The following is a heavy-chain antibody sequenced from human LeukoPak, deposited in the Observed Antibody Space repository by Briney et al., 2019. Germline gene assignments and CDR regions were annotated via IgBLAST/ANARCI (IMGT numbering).Heavy chain of an antibody. Sequence: SETLSLTCTVCGGSISSSGYYWAWIRPPPGKGLEWIGYIYYSGSTYYNPSLKSRVTIAVDTSKNQFSLKLSSVTAADTAVYYCARSTPYGPQVEHFDYWGQGTLVTVSS. CDR3: ARSTPYGPQVEHFDY. V-gene: IGHV4-30-4*08. D-gene: IGHD4-17*01. CDR2: IYYSGST. CDR1: GGSISSSGYY. J-gene: IGHJ4*02.